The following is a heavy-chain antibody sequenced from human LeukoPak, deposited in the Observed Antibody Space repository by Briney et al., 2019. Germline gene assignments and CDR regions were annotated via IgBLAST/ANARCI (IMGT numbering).Heavy chain of an antibody. CDR2: ISGSGGST. V-gene: IGHV3-23*01. CDR1: GFTFINYA. CDR3: ARGYYYDSSSYSAPFDY. D-gene: IGHD3-22*01. J-gene: IGHJ4*02. Sequence: GGSLRLSCAASGFTFINYAVTWVRQAPGKGLEWVSVISGSGGSTYYADSVKGRFTISRDNSKNTLYLQMNSLRAEDTAVYYCARGYYYDSSSYSAPFDYWGQGTLVTVSS.